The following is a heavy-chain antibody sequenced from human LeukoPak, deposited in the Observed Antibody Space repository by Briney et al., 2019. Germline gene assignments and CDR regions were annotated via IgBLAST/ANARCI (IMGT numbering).Heavy chain of an antibody. CDR2: FDPEDGET. D-gene: IGHD6-13*01. CDR3: ATDFPLAAAITYAEYFQH. CDR1: GYTLTELS. Sequence: ASVKVACKVSGYTLTELSMHWVRQAPGKGLEWMEGFDPEDGETIYAQKFQRRVTMTEDTSTDTAYMELSSLRSEDTAVYYCATDFPLAAAITYAEYFQHWGQGTLVTVSS. V-gene: IGHV1-24*01. J-gene: IGHJ1*01.